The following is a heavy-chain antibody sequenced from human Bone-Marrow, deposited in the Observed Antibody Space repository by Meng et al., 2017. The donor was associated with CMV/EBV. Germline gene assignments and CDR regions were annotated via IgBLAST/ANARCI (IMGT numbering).Heavy chain of an antibody. V-gene: IGHV4-39*07. Sequence: SRCSYYWGWNRQRPGKGLEWIGSIYYSGSTYDNPSLKSRVTISVDTSKNQFSLKLSSVTAADTAVYYCAGGGVLLWFGELLSSWFDPWGQGTLVTVSS. CDR2: IYYSGST. CDR1: SRCSYY. CDR3: AGGGVLLWFGELLSSWFDP. D-gene: IGHD3-10*01. J-gene: IGHJ5*02.